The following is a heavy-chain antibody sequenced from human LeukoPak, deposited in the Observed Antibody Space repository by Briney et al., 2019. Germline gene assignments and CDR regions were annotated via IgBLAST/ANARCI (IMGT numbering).Heavy chain of an antibody. V-gene: IGHV3-66*01. J-gene: IGHJ4*02. CDR2: IYSGGST. D-gene: IGHD1-1*01. CDR3: ARLSGTYGTTSRVLDS. Sequence: PGGSLRLSCAASGFTVSSNYMSWVRQAPGKGLEWVSVIYSGGSTYYADSVKGRFTISRDNSKNTLYLQMNSLTAEDTAIYFCARLSGTYGTTSRVLDSWGQGTLVAVPS. CDR1: GFTVSSNY.